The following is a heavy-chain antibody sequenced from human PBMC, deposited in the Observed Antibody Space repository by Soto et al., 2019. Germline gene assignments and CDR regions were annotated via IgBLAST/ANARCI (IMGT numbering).Heavy chain of an antibody. Sequence: QVQLVQSGAEVKKPGASVKVSCKASGYTFTSYGISWVRQAPGQGLEWMGWISAYNGNTNYAQKLQDRVTMTTDTSTSTAYMELRSLRADDTAVYYCAREGRIAAAAYYYYYGMDVWGQGTTVTVSS. CDR2: ISAYNGNT. J-gene: IGHJ6*02. CDR1: GYTFTSYG. V-gene: IGHV1-18*01. D-gene: IGHD6-13*01. CDR3: AREGRIAAAAYYYYYGMDV.